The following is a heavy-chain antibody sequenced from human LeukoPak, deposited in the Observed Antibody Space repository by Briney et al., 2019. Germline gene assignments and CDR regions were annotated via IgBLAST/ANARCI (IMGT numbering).Heavy chain of an antibody. D-gene: IGHD6-19*01. CDR3: ARDGSLAVTEDYFDY. Sequence: SETLSLTCTVSGYSISSDYYWGWIRQSPGKGLEWIGYIHYSGSPNYNPSLKSRVTIKVDTSKNQFSLQLRSVTTADTAIYYCARDGSLAVTEDYFDYWGQGTLVTVSS. J-gene: IGHJ4*02. CDR2: IHYSGSP. V-gene: IGHV4-38-2*02. CDR1: GYSISSDYY.